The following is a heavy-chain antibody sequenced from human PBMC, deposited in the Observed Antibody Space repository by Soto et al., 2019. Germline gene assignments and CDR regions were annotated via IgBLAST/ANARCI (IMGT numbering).Heavy chain of an antibody. J-gene: IGHJ4*02. CDR2: ISGSGGST. D-gene: IGHD2-21*02. CDR1: GFTFSSYA. Sequence: GGSLRLSCAASGFTFSSYAMSWVRQAPGKGLEWVSAISGSGGSTYYADSVKGRFTISRDNSKNTLYLQMNSLRAEDTAVYYCAKDAGKGVMTTYSFFDYWGQGTLVTVSS. CDR3: AKDAGKGVMTTYSFFDY. V-gene: IGHV3-23*01.